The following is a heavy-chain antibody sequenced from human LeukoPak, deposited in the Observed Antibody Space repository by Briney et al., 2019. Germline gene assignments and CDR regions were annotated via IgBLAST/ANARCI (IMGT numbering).Heavy chain of an antibody. V-gene: IGHV3-30-3*01. J-gene: IGHJ5*02. D-gene: IGHD1-26*01. CDR2: RSYDGSNE. Sequence: SGGSLRLSCAASGFTFSSFAMHWVRQAPGKGLEWVAVRSYDGSNEYYADSVKGRFTISRDNSKNTLYLQMNSLRAEDTAVYYCARGAVGRSNWFDPWGQGTLVTVSS. CDR1: GFTFSSFA. CDR3: ARGAVGRSNWFDP.